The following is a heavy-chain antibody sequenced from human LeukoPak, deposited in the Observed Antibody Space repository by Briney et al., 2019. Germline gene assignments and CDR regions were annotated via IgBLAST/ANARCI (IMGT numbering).Heavy chain of an antibody. D-gene: IGHD3-22*01. J-gene: IGHJ4*02. CDR3: ARQSISGSSLSYFDY. Sequence: SETLSLTCTVSGGSISSYYWSWLRQPPGKGVEWIGNIYDSGRTNYNPSLKSRVTIPVDTSKNQCSLKLSSVTAADTAVYYCARQSISGSSLSYFDYWGQGTLVNVSS. CDR2: IYDSGRT. CDR1: GGSISSYY. V-gene: IGHV4-59*01.